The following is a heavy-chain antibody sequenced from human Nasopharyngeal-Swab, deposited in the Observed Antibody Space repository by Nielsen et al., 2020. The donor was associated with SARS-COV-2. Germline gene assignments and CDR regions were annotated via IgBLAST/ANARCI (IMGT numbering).Heavy chain of an antibody. Sequence: LETLSLTCTVSGGSISSSSYYWGWIRQPPGKGLEWIGSIYYSGSTYYNPSLKSRVTISVDTSKNQFSLKLSSVTAADTAVYYCARQLAAAGTGGYWGQGTLVTVSS. J-gene: IGHJ4*02. CDR1: GGSISSSSYY. CDR3: ARQLAAAGTGGY. CDR2: IYYSGST. D-gene: IGHD6-13*01. V-gene: IGHV4-39*01.